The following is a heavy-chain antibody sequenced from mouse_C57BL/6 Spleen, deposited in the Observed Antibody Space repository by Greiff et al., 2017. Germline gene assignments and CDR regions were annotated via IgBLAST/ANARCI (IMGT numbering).Heavy chain of an antibody. CDR1: GYAFTNYL. CDR2: INPGSGGT. J-gene: IGHJ2*01. D-gene: IGHD1-1*01. V-gene: IGHV1-54*01. CDR3: ARSWDYGYYFDY. Sequence: VQLQESGAELVRPGTSVKVSCKASGYAFTNYLIEWVKQRPGQGLEWIGVINPGSGGTNYNEKFKGKATLTADKSSSTAYMQLSSLTSEDSAVYFCARSWDYGYYFDYWGQGTTLTVSS.